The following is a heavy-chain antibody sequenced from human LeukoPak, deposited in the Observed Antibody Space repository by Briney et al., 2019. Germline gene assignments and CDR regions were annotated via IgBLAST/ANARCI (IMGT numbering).Heavy chain of an antibody. D-gene: IGHD6-13*01. J-gene: IGHJ6*03. V-gene: IGHV3-23*01. Sequence: GGTLRLSCAASGFTFSSYGMSWVRQAPGKGLEWVSAISGSGGSTYYADSVKGRFTISRDNSKNTLYLQMNSLRAEDTAVYYCAKEGPIAAAGTPYYYYYMDVWGKGTTVTISS. CDR2: ISGSGGST. CDR3: AKEGPIAAAGTPYYYYYMDV. CDR1: GFTFSSYG.